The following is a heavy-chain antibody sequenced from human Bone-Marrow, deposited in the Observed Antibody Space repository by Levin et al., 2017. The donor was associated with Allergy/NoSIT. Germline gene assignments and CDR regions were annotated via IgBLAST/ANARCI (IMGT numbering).Heavy chain of an antibody. V-gene: IGHV3-9*01. CDR2: VSWDSYNI. Sequence: PGGSLRLSCAASGFVFSDYAMHWVRLAPGRGLEWVAGVSWDSYNIDYADSVRGRFTISRDNTRHSLYLQMNSLRTEDTAFYYCAKVGDITGTTSTYFDSWGQGTLVTVSS. CDR3: AKVGDITGTTSTYFDS. D-gene: IGHD1-14*01. CDR1: GFVFSDYA. J-gene: IGHJ4*02.